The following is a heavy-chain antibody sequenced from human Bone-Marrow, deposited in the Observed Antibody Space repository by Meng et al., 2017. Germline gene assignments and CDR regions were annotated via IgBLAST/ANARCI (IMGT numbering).Heavy chain of an antibody. CDR2: IYHSGST. CDR1: GYSISSGYY. J-gene: IGHJ3*02. Sequence: SETLSLTCAVPGYSISSGYYWGWTRQHPGKWLGWIGSIYHSGSTYYNPSLKSRVTISVDTSKDQFTLKLNSVTAADTAVYYCARRPQRRWLPKNDAFDIWGQGTMVTVSS. V-gene: IGHV4-38-2*01. D-gene: IGHD6-19*01. CDR3: ARRPQRRWLPKNDAFDI.